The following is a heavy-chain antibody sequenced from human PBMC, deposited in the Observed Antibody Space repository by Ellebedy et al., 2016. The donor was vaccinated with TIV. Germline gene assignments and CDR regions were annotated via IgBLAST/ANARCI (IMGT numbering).Heavy chain of an antibody. J-gene: IGHJ5*02. D-gene: IGHD4-17*01. V-gene: IGHV3-7*01. CDR2: IYQDGSVQ. CDR3: ARRGSYGDYAVQVNSWFDP. CDR1: GFSFRSYW. Sequence: GESLKISCAATGFSFRSYWMSWVRQAPGKGLEWVANIYQDGSVQYYLDSLKGRFTISRDNANNSLFLQMNSLRAEDTAVYYCARRGSYGDYAVQVNSWFDPWGRGTLVTVSS.